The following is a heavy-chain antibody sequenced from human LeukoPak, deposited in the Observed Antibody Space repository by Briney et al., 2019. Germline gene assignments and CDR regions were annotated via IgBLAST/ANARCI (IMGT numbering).Heavy chain of an antibody. Sequence: RSGGSLRLSCAASGFTFSSYAMSWVRQAPGKGLEWVSAISGSGGSTYYADSVKGRFTISRDNSKNTLYLQMNSLRAEDTAVYYCAKDLSVTIIGIAAAGVNYWGQGTLVTVSS. J-gene: IGHJ4*02. CDR3: AKDLSVTIIGIAAAGVNY. V-gene: IGHV3-23*01. CDR1: GFTFSSYA. D-gene: IGHD6-13*01. CDR2: ISGSGGST.